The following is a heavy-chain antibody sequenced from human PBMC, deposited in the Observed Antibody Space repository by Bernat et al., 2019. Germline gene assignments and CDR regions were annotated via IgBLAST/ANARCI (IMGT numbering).Heavy chain of an antibody. V-gene: IGHV4-39*01. Sequence: QLQLQESGPGLVKPSETLSLTCTVSGGSISSSSYYRGWIRQPPGKGLEWIGSIYYSGSTYYNPSLKSRVTISVDTSKNQFSLKLSSVTAADTAVYYCASGVYYYDSSGYYLDYWGQGTLVTVSS. J-gene: IGHJ4*02. D-gene: IGHD3-22*01. CDR2: IYYSGST. CDR3: ASGVYYYDSSGYYLDY. CDR1: GGSISSSSYY.